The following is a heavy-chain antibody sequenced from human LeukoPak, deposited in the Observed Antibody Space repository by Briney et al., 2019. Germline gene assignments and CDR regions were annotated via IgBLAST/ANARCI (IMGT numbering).Heavy chain of an antibody. J-gene: IGHJ6*02. CDR3: AREGYYDFWSGYQEYYYYYGMDV. CDR1: GYTFTSYG. D-gene: IGHD3-3*01. Sequence: ASVKVSCKASGYTFTSYGISWVRQAPGQGLEWMGWISAYNGNTNYAQKLQGRVTMTTDTSTSTAYMELRSLRSDDTAVYYCAREGYYDFWSGYQEYYYYYGMDVWGQGTTVTVSS. CDR2: ISAYNGNT. V-gene: IGHV1-18*01.